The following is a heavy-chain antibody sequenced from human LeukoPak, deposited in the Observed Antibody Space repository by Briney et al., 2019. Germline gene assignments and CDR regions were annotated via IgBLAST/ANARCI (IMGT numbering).Heavy chain of an antibody. J-gene: IGHJ5*02. CDR3: ARDPFDL. Sequence: GGSLRLSCAASGFTFSSYAMTWVRQAPGKGLEWVATLKQGGSDKFYVDSVRGRFTISGDNAKNSLFLEMNSLRVEDTAVYYCARDPFDLWGQGTLVTVSS. V-gene: IGHV3-7*01. CDR2: LKQGGSDK. CDR1: GFTFSSYA.